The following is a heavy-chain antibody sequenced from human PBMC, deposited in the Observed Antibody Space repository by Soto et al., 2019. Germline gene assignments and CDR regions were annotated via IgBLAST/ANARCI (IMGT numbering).Heavy chain of an antibody. J-gene: IGHJ4*02. V-gene: IGHV3-33*01. CDR1: GFTFSTYG. Sequence: QVQLVESGGGVVQPGRSLRLSCAASGFTFSTYGMHWLRQAPGKGLEWVAVIWFDGSNTNYADSVKGRFTISRDNSKNTLYLQMNSLRVEDTAVYYCARRYSGTYGVDYWGQGTLVTVSS. D-gene: IGHD1-26*01. CDR2: IWFDGSNT. CDR3: ARRYSGTYGVDY.